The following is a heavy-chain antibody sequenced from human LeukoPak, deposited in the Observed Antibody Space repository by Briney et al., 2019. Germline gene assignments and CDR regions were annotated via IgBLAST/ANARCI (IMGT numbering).Heavy chain of an antibody. CDR1: GYSFTNYW. CDR2: IYPGDSDT. CDR3: VRHDKWPQYFFDY. D-gene: IGHD5-24*01. V-gene: IGHV5-51*01. Sequence: PGESLKISCKGSGYSFTNYWIGWVRQMPGKGLEWMGIIYPGDSDTLYSPSFEDQVTISADKSISTAYLQWSSLKASDTAIYYCVRHDKWPQYFFDYWGQGTLVTVSS. J-gene: IGHJ4*02.